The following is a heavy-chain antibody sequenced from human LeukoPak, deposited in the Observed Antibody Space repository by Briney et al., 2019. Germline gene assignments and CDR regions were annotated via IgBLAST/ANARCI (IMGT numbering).Heavy chain of an antibody. CDR1: GFSFNSFG. CDR2: INTRGDNT. CDR3: ARQILPGSYFYYLDV. Sequence: GGSLRLSCEASGFSFNSFGMSGVGQTPGKGVEGVAFINTRGDNTLYSASLEGRFTISIDTWKNTVYLQMNRLRVEDTATYYCARQILPGSYFYYLDVWGTGTPVTVSS. J-gene: IGHJ6*03. D-gene: IGHD3-10*01. V-gene: IGHV3-23*01.